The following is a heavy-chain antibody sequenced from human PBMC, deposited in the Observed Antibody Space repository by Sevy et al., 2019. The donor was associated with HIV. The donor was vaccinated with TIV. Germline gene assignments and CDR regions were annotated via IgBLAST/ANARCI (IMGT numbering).Heavy chain of an antibody. J-gene: IGHJ6*02. V-gene: IGHV3-13*01. D-gene: IGHD3-3*01. CDR2: IGTAGDT. Sequence: GSLRLSCAASGFTFSSYDMHWVRQATGKGLEWVSAIGTAGDTYYPGSVKGRFTISRENAKNSLYLQMNSLRAGDTAVYYCAREGSVRFLEWLFPYGMDVWGQGTTVTVSS. CDR1: GFTFSSYD. CDR3: AREGSVRFLEWLFPYGMDV.